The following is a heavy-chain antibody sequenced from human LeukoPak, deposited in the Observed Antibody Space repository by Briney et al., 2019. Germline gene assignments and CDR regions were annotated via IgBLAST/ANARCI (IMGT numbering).Heavy chain of an antibody. Sequence: TGGSLRLSCAASGFTFVSYGMHWVRQAPGKGLEWVAFVRYDGSSKYSGDSVKGRFTISRDNSKNTLSLQMNSLRAEDTAVYYCPKDLRQYYHGSSGYYLDYWGQGILVTVSS. V-gene: IGHV3-30*02. CDR3: PKDLRQYYHGSSGYYLDY. J-gene: IGHJ4*02. CDR1: GFTFVSYG. D-gene: IGHD3-22*01. CDR2: VRYDGSSK.